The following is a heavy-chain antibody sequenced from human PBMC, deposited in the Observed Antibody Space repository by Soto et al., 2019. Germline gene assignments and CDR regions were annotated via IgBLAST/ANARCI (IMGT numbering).Heavy chain of an antibody. J-gene: IGHJ5*02. D-gene: IGHD2-15*01. CDR1: GGSISSGGYS. V-gene: IGHV4-30-2*01. CDR3: ARGAGGYCSGGSCRGALFDP. Sequence: SETLSLTCAVSGGSISSGGYSWSWIRQPPGQGLEWIGYINHSGSTYYSPTLKSRVTISVDRSKNQFSLKLSSVTAADTAVYYCARGAGGYCSGGSCRGALFDPWGQGTLVTVSS. CDR2: INHSGST.